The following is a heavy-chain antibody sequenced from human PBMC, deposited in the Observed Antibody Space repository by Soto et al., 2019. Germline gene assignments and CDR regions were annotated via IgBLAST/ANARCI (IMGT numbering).Heavy chain of an antibody. V-gene: IGHV4-59*12. Sequence: TSETLSLTCTVSGGSISSYYWSWIRQPPGKGLEWIGYIYHSGSTYYNPSLKSRVTISVDRSKNQFSLKLSSVTAADTAVYYCARRRGFPYYYGMDVWGQGTTVTVSS. D-gene: IGHD5-12*01. CDR3: ARRRGFPYYYGMDV. CDR1: GGSISSYY. J-gene: IGHJ6*02. CDR2: IYHSGST.